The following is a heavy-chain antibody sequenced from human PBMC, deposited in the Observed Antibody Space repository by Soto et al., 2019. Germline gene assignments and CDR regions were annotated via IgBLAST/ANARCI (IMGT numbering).Heavy chain of an antibody. Sequence: PSETLSLTCAVYGGSFSVYYWSWIRHPPGKGLEWIGEINHSGSTNYNPSLKSRVTISVDTSKNQFSLKLSSVTAADTAVYYCARGSTTYYYDSSGSYYFDYWGQGTLVTVSS. V-gene: IGHV4-34*01. CDR3: ARGSTTYYYDSSGSYYFDY. CDR2: INHSGST. J-gene: IGHJ4*02. D-gene: IGHD3-22*01. CDR1: GGSFSVYY.